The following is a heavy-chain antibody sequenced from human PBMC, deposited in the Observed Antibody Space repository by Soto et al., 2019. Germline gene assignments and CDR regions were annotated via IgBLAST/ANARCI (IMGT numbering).Heavy chain of an antibody. CDR1: GYSFTSYW. V-gene: IGHV5-51*01. D-gene: IGHD6-6*01. CDR2: IYPGDSDT. J-gene: IGHJ6*02. Sequence: PGESLKISCKGSGYSFTSYWIGWVRQMPGKGLEWMGIIYPGDSDTRYRPSFQGQVTISADKSISTAYLQWSSLKASDSFMYYFVRYVSSMGFYYYGMDVWGQGTTGTVS. CDR3: VRYVSSMGFYYYGMDV.